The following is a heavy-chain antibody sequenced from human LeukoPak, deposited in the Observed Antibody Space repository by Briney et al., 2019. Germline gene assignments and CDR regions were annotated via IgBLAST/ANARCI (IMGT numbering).Heavy chain of an antibody. J-gene: IGHJ4*02. CDR2: INHSGNT. CDR1: GGSFSDYY. CDR3: ARRLWDTSGWYFDY. V-gene: IGHV4-34*01. D-gene: IGHD6-19*01. Sequence: SKTLSLTCAVYGGSFSDYYWTWVRQPPGKGLEWIGEINHSGNTNYNPSLKSRVTISVDTSKNQFSLKVRSVTAADTAVYYCARRLWDTSGWYFDYWGQGRLVIVSS.